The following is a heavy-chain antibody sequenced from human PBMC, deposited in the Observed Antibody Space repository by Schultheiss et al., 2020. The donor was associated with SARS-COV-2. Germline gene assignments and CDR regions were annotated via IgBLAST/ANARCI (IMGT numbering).Heavy chain of an antibody. J-gene: IGHJ5*02. D-gene: IGHD2-2*01. V-gene: IGHV2-5*02. CDR3: AHSPEYCSSTSCYLGMNWFDP. CDR2: IYWDDDK. CDR1: GFSLSTSGVG. Sequence: SGPTLVKPTQTLTLTCTFSGFSLSTSGVGVGWIRQPPGKALEWLALIYWDDDKRYSPSLKSRLTITKDTSKNQVVLTMTNMDPVDTATYYCAHSPEYCSSTSCYLGMNWFDPWGQGTLVTVSS.